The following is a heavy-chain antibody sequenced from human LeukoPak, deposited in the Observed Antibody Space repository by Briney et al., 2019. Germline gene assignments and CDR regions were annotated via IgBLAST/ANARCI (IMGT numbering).Heavy chain of an antibody. V-gene: IGHV5-51*01. J-gene: IGHJ6*02. CDR1: GYSFTSYR. Sequence: GESLKISCKGSGYSFTSYRIGWVRQMPGKGLEWMGIIYPYDSTTRYSPSFQGQVTTSVDKSISTAYLLWSSLKASDTAMYYCARLGGSRETYGLDVWGLGTTVTVSS. CDR3: ARLGGSRETYGLDV. D-gene: IGHD3-16*01. CDR2: IYPYDSTT.